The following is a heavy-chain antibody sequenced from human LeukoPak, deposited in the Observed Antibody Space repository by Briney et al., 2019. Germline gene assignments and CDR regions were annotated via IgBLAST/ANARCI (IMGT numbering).Heavy chain of an antibody. Sequence: GGSLRLSCAASGFTVSSNYMSWVRQAPGKGLEWVSVIYSGGSTYYADSVKGRFTISRDNSKNTLYPQMNSLRAEDTAVYYCASLPDDAFDIWGQGTMVTVSS. CDR3: ASLPDDAFDI. CDR1: GFTVSSNY. V-gene: IGHV3-66*01. CDR2: IYSGGST. J-gene: IGHJ3*02.